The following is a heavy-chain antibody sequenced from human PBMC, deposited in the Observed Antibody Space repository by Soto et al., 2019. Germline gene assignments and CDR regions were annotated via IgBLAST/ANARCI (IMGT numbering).Heavy chain of an antibody. D-gene: IGHD6-13*01. CDR2: IYYRRST. Sequence: PSETLSLTCNVSGGSISGYYWSWIRQPPGQGLEYIGYIYYRRSTNSNPSLESRVTMSVDTSRNHYSLKVNSVTAADTAVYYCARQQLLHFYYALDVWGQGTTVTVSS. V-gene: IGHV4-59*01. J-gene: IGHJ6*02. CDR3: ARQQLLHFYYALDV. CDR1: GGSISGYY.